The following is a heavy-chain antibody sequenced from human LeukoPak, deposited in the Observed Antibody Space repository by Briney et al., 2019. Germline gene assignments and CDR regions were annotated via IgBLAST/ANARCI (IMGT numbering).Heavy chain of an antibody. V-gene: IGHV3-9*01. D-gene: IGHD5-18*01. CDR1: GFTFDDYA. Sequence: SLRLSCAASGFTFDDYAMHWVRQAPGKGLEWASGISYNSGSINYAESVKGRFTISRDNAKNSLYLQMNSLTVEDTALYYCAKVGPVSSYGFGFFNYWGRGTLVTVSS. CDR2: ISYNSGSI. J-gene: IGHJ4*02. CDR3: AKVGPVSSYGFGFFNY.